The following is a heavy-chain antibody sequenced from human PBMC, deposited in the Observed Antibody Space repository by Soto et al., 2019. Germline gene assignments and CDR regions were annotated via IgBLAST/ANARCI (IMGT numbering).Heavy chain of an antibody. Sequence: QVQLVESEGGVVQPGRSLRLSCAASGFTFSSYGMHWVRQAPGKGLEWVAIISYDGSDKYYADSVKGRCTISRDSSKNTVYLEMTSLTTEDTAVYFCAKDNPAVDSWGQGTLVTVSS. CDR1: GFTFSSYG. CDR3: AKDNPAVDS. CDR2: ISYDGSDK. V-gene: IGHV3-30*18. J-gene: IGHJ4*02.